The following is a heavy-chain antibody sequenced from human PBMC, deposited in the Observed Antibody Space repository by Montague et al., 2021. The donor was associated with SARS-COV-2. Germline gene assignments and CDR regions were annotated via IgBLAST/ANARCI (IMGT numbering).Heavy chain of an antibody. D-gene: IGHD5-12*01. Sequence: SETLSLTCSVSGGSMINNYWSWIRQPPGKGLEWMGYIYYTGSTDXNPSLESRATLSIDTSKNEFSLKLTSVTAADTAVYYCARGGGRLQYSYYYGMDVWGQGTTVTVPS. J-gene: IGHJ6*02. CDR1: GGSMINNY. CDR2: IYYTGST. V-gene: IGHV4-59*01. CDR3: ARGGGRLQYSYYYGMDV.